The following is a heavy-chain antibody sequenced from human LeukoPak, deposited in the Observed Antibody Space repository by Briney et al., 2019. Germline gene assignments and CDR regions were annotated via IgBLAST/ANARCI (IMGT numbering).Heavy chain of an antibody. CDR1: GDSISSYY. Sequence: SETLSLTCTVSGDSISSYYWSWIRQPAGKGLEWTGRIYSIGSTDYNPSLKSRVTMSVDTSKNQFSLKLSSVSAADTAVYYCARGPWRSGFDYWGQGTLVTVSS. J-gene: IGHJ4*02. V-gene: IGHV4-4*07. CDR3: ARGPWRSGFDY. CDR2: IYSIGST. D-gene: IGHD3-3*01.